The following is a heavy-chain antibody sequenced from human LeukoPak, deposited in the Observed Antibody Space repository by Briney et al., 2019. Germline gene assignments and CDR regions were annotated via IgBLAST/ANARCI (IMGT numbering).Heavy chain of an antibody. CDR1: GGSFSGYY. Sequence: PSETLSLTCAVYGGSFSGYYWSWIRQPPGKGLEWIGEINHSGSTNYNPSLKSRVTISVDTSKNLFSLKLSSVTAADTAVYYCARRSSWTDFDYWGQGTLVTVSS. CDR3: ARRSSWTDFDY. CDR2: INHSGST. J-gene: IGHJ4*02. D-gene: IGHD6-13*01. V-gene: IGHV4-34*01.